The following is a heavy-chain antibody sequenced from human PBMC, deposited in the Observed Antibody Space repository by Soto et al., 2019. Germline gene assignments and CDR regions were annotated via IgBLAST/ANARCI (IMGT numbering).Heavy chain of an antibody. V-gene: IGHV3-21*01. CDR3: GRNVLAVTEDAVDV. D-gene: IGHD4-4*01. J-gene: IGHJ3*01. Sequence: EEQLVESGGGLVKPGGSLRLSCVASGFSLSSYTMSWVRQAPGKGLAWVSSIGISIGYIYYAESVTDRLTISRDNAQNALVLEMNSLRAEDTALYFCGRNVLAVTEDAVDVCCQGTMVTVSS. CDR2: IGISIGYI. CDR1: GFSLSSYT.